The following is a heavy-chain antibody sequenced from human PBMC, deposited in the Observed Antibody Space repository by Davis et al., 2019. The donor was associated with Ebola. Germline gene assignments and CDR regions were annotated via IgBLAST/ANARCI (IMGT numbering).Heavy chain of an antibody. V-gene: IGHV3-7*01. J-gene: IGHJ4*02. CDR2: INQDGSEI. CDR3: ARDQQQLDIFDY. D-gene: IGHD6-13*01. Sequence: GGSLRLSCAASGFSFSIYGMHWVRQAPGKGLQWVANINQDGSEIYYVGSVKGRFTISRDNAKNSLYLQMDSLRAEDTSVYYCARDQQQLDIFDYWSQGTLVTVSS. CDR1: GFSFSIYG.